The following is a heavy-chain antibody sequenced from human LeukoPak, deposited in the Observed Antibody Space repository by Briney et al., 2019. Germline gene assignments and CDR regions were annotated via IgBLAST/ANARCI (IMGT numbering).Heavy chain of an antibody. CDR2: IYYSGST. D-gene: IGHD5-24*01. CDR1: GGSISSYY. CDR3: ARDGDGYNYGYFDY. J-gene: IGHJ4*02. Sequence: ESSETLSLTCTVSGGSISSYYWSWIRQPPGKGLEWIGYIYYSGSTNYNPSLKSRVTISVDTSKNQFSLKLSSVTAVDAAVYYCARDGDGYNYGYFDYWGQGTLVTVSS. V-gene: IGHV4-59*01.